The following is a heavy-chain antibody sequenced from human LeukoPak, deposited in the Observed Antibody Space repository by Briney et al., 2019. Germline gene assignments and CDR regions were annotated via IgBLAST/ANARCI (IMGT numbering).Heavy chain of an antibody. CDR3: ARRWPPRYFQH. Sequence: SETLSLTCAVYGGSFSGYYWSWIRQPPGKGLEWIGEINHSGSTNYNPSLKSRVTISLDTSKNQFSLRLSSVTAADTAVYYCARRWPPRYFQHWGQGTLVTVSS. D-gene: IGHD2-15*01. CDR1: GGSFSGYY. V-gene: IGHV4-34*01. CDR2: INHSGST. J-gene: IGHJ1*01.